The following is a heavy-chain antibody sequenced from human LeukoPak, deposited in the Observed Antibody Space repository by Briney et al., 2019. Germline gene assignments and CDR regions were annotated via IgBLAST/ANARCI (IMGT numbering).Heavy chain of an antibody. CDR3: VRDRWPGLGDF. V-gene: IGHV3-66*01. CDR2: LYSGGTT. CDR1: GFTVSDNY. Sequence: GGSLRLSCAASGFTVSDNYMSWVRQAPGKGLEWVSVLYSGGTTYYADPVKGRFTISRDNSKNTLHLQMSSLRAEDTAVYYCVRDRWPGLGDFWGQGTTVTVSS. D-gene: IGHD6-19*01. J-gene: IGHJ6*02.